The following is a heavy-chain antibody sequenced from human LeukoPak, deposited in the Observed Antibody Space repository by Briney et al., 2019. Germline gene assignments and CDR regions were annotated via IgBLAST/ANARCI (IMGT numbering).Heavy chain of an antibody. Sequence: PGGSLRLSCAASGFTFDDYTMHWVRQAQGKGLEWVSITSWDGGSTYYADSVKGRFTLSRDNSKNSLYLQMNSLRTEDTALYYCARDNSVRDEAWWFNPWGQGTLVTVSS. CDR2: TSWDGGST. V-gene: IGHV3-43*01. J-gene: IGHJ5*02. CDR3: ARDNSVRDEAWWFNP. D-gene: IGHD5-24*01. CDR1: GFTFDDYT.